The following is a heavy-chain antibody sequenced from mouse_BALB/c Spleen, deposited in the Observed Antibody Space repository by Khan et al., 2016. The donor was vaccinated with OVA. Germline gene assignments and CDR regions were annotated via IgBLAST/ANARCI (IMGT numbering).Heavy chain of an antibody. V-gene: IGHV1S81*02. CDR2: TNPTNGRT. CDR1: GYTFTSYW. D-gene: IGHD1-1*01. Sequence: QVQLQQSGAELVKAGASVKMSCKASGYTFTSYWMHWVKQRLGQGLEWFAETNPTNGRTYYNEKFKSKATLTVDKSSSTAYMLLSGPTFEDSAVYYCARSKNIVATYFDYWGQGTTLTVSS. CDR3: ARSKNIVATYFDY. J-gene: IGHJ2*01.